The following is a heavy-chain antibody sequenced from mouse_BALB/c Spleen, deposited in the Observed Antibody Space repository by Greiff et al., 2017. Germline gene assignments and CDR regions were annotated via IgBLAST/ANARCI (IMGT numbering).Heavy chain of an antibody. D-gene: IGHD6-1*01. Sequence: EVNVVESGGDLVKPGGSLKLSCAASGFTFSSYGMSWVRQTPDKRLEWVATISSGGSYTYYPDSVKGRFTISRDNAKNTLYLQMCSLKSEDTAMYYCARQCGDYAMDYWGQGTSVTVSS. J-gene: IGHJ4*01. V-gene: IGHV5-6*01. CDR2: ISSGGSYT. CDR1: GFTFSSYG. CDR3: ARQCGDYAMDY.